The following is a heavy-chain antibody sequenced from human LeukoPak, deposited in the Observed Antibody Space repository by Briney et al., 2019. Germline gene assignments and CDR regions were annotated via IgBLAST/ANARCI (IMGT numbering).Heavy chain of an antibody. J-gene: IGHJ3*02. Sequence: GGSLRLSCAASGFTFNTYWMNWVRQAPGKGLEWVANIKEDGSEKNYLDSVKGRFTISRDNAKNSLYLQMNSLRAEDTAVYYCARGGGDSSGYYMTFDAFDIWGQGTMVTVSS. V-gene: IGHV3-7*01. CDR2: IKEDGSEK. D-gene: IGHD3-22*01. CDR1: GFTFNTYW. CDR3: ARGGGDSSGYYMTFDAFDI.